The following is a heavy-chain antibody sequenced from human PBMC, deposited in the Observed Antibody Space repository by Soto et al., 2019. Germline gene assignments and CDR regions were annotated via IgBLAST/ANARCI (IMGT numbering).Heavy chain of an antibody. V-gene: IGHV4-59*08. CDR1: GDSISGYY. Sequence: HVQLQESGPGLVQPSETLSLTCTVSGDSISGYYWNWIRQTPGEGLEWIGFIYYTGYTYYNPSLQSRVTRSVDTSKNRFSLNLTSVTAADTAMYYCARHGSRDAVRFDYWGQGSLVAVS. CDR3: ARHGSRDAVRFDY. J-gene: IGHJ4*02. D-gene: IGHD6-19*01. CDR2: IYYTGYT.